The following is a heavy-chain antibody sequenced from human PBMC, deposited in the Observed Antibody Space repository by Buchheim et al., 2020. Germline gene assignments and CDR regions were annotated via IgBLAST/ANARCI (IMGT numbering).Heavy chain of an antibody. V-gene: IGHV5-51*01. CDR2: IYPGDSSI. CDR3: ARARGYCSSASCYDFDY. CDR1: GYSFANYW. D-gene: IGHD2-2*01. Sequence: EVQLVQSGAEVKKPGESLEISCKPSGYSFANYWIAWVRQMPGKGLEWMAMIYPGDSSIKYSPSFQGQVTISADKPLSTAYPQWSSLKASDTATYFCARARGYCSSASCYDFDYWGQGT. J-gene: IGHJ4*02.